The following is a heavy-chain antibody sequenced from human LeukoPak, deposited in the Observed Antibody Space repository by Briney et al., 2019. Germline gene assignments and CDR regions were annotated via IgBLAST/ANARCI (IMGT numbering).Heavy chain of an antibody. J-gene: IGHJ4*02. Sequence: PSETLSLTCAVYGGSFSGYYWSWIRQPPGKGLEWIAGIHHSGTASYNPSLESRVTISVDTSKNQFSLRLSSVTAADTAVYYCARDRGALGATVPAIFAVNFFDSWGQGTLGTVSS. CDR1: GGSFSGYY. V-gene: IGHV4-34*01. CDR2: IHHSGTA. CDR3: ARDRGALGATVPAIFAVNFFDS. D-gene: IGHD2-2*02.